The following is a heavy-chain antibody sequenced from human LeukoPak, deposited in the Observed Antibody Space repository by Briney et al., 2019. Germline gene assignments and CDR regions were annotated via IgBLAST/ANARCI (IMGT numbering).Heavy chain of an antibody. J-gene: IGHJ4*02. CDR1: GYSFTTYW. D-gene: IGHD3-10*01. Sequence: GESLKISCKGSGYSFTTYWIGRVRQMPGKGLEWMGIIYPGDSDTRYSPSFQGQVTISVDKSITTAYLQWSSLKASDTAMYYCARTYYHGSGSYYTIDYWGPGTLVTVSS. CDR2: IYPGDSDT. V-gene: IGHV5-51*01. CDR3: ARTYYHGSGSYYTIDY.